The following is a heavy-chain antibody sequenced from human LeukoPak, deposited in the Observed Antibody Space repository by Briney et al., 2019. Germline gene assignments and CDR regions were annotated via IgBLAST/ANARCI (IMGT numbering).Heavy chain of an antibody. V-gene: IGHV6-1*01. Sequence: SRTLSLTCAISGDSVSINSAAWNWIRQSPSRGLEWLGSTYYRSKWYNDYAVSVKSRITINPDTSKNQFSLQLNSVTPEDTAVYYCARDKLGILDYYYYGMDVWGQGTTVTVSS. CDR3: ARDKLGILDYYYYGMDV. J-gene: IGHJ6*02. D-gene: IGHD7-27*01. CDR2: TYYRSKWYN. CDR1: GDSVSINSAA.